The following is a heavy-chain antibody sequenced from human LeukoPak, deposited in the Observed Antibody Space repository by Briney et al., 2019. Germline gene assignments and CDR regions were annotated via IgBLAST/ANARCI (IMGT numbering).Heavy chain of an antibody. CDR1: GFTFSSYA. CDR2: ISWNSGSI. J-gene: IGHJ6*02. Sequence: GGSLRLSCAASGFTFSSYAMHWVRQAPGKGLEWVSGISWNSGSIGYADSVKGRFTISRDNAKNSLYLQMNSLRAEDTALYYCAKDLYSSLNYGMDVWGQGTTVTVSS. V-gene: IGHV3-9*01. CDR3: AKDLYSSLNYGMDV. D-gene: IGHD6-6*01.